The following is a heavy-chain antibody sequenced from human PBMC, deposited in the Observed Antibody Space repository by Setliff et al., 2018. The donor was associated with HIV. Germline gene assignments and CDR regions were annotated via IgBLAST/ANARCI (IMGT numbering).Heavy chain of an antibody. D-gene: IGHD5-18*01. Sequence: SETLSLTCTVSGGSISNYYWSWIRQSPGRALEWIGYIYSSGSTIYNPSLKSRVTIELATPKIQIFLKLTSVTAADTAVYHCARGDRGGGYNYGGFWFDPWGQGTLVT. CDR1: GGSISNYY. J-gene: IGHJ5*02. CDR2: IYSSGST. CDR3: ARGDRGGGYNYGGFWFDP. V-gene: IGHV4-59*12.